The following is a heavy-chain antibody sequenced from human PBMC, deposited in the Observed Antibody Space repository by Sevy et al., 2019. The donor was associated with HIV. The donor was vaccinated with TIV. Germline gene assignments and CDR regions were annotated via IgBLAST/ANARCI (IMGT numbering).Heavy chain of an antibody. Sequence: SETLSLTCTVSGGYISSNNYYWGWIRQPPGKGLEWIGSIYYSGSAYYNPSLKSRVTISVDTSKNQFSLKVSSVTAADTDVYYCARLTIFEVVTDNWFDPWGQGTLVTVSS. CDR1: GGYISSNNYY. J-gene: IGHJ5*02. CDR3: ARLTIFEVVTDNWFDP. D-gene: IGHD3-3*01. V-gene: IGHV4-39*01. CDR2: IYYSGSA.